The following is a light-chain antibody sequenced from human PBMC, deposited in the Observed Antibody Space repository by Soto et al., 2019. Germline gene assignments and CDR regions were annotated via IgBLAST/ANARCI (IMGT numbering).Light chain of an antibody. J-gene: IGKJ1*01. CDR3: QQYNNWPQT. Sequence: IVLTQSPGTLSLSPGERATLFCRASQTVRNNYLAWYQQRPGQAPRLLIYGASSRATGIPDRFSGSGSGTDFTLTISRLEPEDFAVYYCQQYNNWPQTFGQGTKVDI. V-gene: IGKV3-20*01. CDR1: QTVRNNY. CDR2: GAS.